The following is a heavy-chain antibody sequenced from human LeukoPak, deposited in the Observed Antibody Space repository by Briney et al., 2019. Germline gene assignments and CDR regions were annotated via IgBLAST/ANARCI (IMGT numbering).Heavy chain of an antibody. CDR1: GYTFTSYG. CDR2: ISAYNGNR. D-gene: IGHD4-11*01. CDR3: ARNFYSNYLGVDY. J-gene: IGHJ4*02. V-gene: IGHV1-18*01. Sequence: DSVKVSCKASGYTFTSYGISWVRQAPGQGLEWMGWISAYNGNRNYAQKFQGRVSMTIDTSTRTTYMDLSSLRSDDTAVYFCARNFYSNYLGVDYWGQGTLVTVSS.